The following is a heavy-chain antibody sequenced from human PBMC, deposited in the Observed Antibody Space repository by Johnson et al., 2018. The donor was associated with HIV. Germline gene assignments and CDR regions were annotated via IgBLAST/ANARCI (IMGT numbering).Heavy chain of an antibody. CDR1: GFTFSSSG. J-gene: IGHJ3*02. V-gene: IGHV3-30*02. CDR2: IRYDGSNE. D-gene: IGHD6-19*01. Sequence: QVQLVESGGGVVQPGGSLRLSCAASGFTFSSSGMHWVRQAPGKGLEWVAFIRYDGSNEYYVDSVTGRFTISRDNAKNALDLQLSSLRAEDTSMYYCTGGWYNLSAFDIWGQGTMVTVSS. CDR3: TGGWYNLSAFDI.